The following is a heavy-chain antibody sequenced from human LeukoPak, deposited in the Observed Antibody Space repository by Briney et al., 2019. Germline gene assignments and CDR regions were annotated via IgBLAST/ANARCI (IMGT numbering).Heavy chain of an antibody. CDR1: GFTFSSYS. D-gene: IGHD3-22*01. CDR3: ARDAVTYYYDSSGYWPLYCFDY. V-gene: IGHV3-21*01. CDR2: ISSSSSYI. J-gene: IGHJ4*02. Sequence: GGSLRLSCAASGFTFSSYSMNWVRQAPGKGLEWVSSISSSSSYIYYADSVKGRFTISRDNAKNSLYLQMNSLRAEDTAVYYCARDAVTYYYDSSGYWPLYCFDYWGQGTLVTVSS.